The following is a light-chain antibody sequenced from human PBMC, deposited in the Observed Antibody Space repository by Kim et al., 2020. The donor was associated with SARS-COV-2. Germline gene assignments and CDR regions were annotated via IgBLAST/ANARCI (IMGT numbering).Light chain of an antibody. CDR3: AAWDDSLKSSV. CDR1: IYDVGSNS. V-gene: IGLV1-44*01. CDR2: SND. J-gene: IGLJ3*02. Sequence: GQRVTISFAGSIYDVGSNSVNWYQQLPGTAPKLLMYSNDNRPSGVPDRLSCSKSGTSASLPISGRQSEDEADYYCAAWDDSLKSSVFGGGTQLTVL.